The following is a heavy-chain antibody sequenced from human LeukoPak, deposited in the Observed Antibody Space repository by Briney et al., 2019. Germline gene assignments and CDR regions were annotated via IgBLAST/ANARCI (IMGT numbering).Heavy chain of an antibody. CDR2: IYYSGST. CDR1: GGSISSGFYY. V-gene: IGHV4-30-4*01. D-gene: IGHD5-18*01. Sequence: PSETLSLTCTVSGGSISSGFYYWTWIRQPPGTGLEWIGYIYYSGSTYYNPSLKSRVTISIDTSKNQFSLKLSSVTAADTAMYYCARGHTSGYSYYFEYWGQGTLVTVSS. J-gene: IGHJ4*02. CDR3: ARGHTSGYSYYFEY.